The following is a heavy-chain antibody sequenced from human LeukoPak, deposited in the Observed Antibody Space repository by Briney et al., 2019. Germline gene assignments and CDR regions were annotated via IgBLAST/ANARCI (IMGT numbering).Heavy chain of an antibody. D-gene: IGHD3-9*01. CDR3: ARELSLRYFDWLSSYQAFDI. CDR1: GYTFTSYD. Sequence: ASVKVSCKASGYTFTSYDISWVRQATGQGLEWKGWMNPNSGNTGYAQKFQGRVTMTRNTSISTAYMELSSLRSEDTAVYYCARELSLRYFDWLSSYQAFDIWGQGTMVTVSS. V-gene: IGHV1-8*01. J-gene: IGHJ3*02. CDR2: MNPNSGNT.